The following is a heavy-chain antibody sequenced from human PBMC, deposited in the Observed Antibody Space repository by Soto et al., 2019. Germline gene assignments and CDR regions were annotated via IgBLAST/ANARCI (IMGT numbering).Heavy chain of an antibody. V-gene: IGHV4-39*01. D-gene: IGHD6-19*01. CDR1: GGSISSSSYY. Sequence: SETLSLTCTVPGGSISSSSYYWGWIRQPPGKGLEWIGSIYYSGSTYYNPSLKSRVTISVDTSKNQFSLKLSSVTAADTAVYYCARRYSSGWYTDYFDYWGQGTLVTVSS. CDR3: ARRYSSGWYTDYFDY. CDR2: IYYSGST. J-gene: IGHJ4*02.